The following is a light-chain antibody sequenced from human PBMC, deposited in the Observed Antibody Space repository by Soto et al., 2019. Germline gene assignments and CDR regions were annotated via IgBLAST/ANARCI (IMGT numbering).Light chain of an antibody. CDR3: QKANSFPIT. V-gene: IGKV1-12*01. CDR1: QGLKF. CDR2: EAT. J-gene: IGKJ5*01. Sequence: DIQMTQSPSSVSASVGDTATITCRASQGLKFLAWYQQKPGKAPRLMIYEATNLQSGVPQRFSGSGSGTDFTLTISSLQPEDFATYFCQKANSFPITCGQGTRLEIK.